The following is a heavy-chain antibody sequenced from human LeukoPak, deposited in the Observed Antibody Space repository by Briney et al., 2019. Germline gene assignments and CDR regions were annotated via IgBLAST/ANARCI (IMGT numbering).Heavy chain of an antibody. CDR3: ARGITMDY. D-gene: IGHD3-10*01. J-gene: IGHJ4*02. CDR1: GFTFSSYW. CDR2: IRQDGSEK. V-gene: IGHV3-7*04. Sequence: PGGSLRLSCAASGFTFSSYWMTWVRQAPGKGLEWVANIRQDGSEKNYVDSLKGRFIISRDNAKNSLYLQMNSLRVEDTAVYYCARGITMDYWGQGTLVTVSS.